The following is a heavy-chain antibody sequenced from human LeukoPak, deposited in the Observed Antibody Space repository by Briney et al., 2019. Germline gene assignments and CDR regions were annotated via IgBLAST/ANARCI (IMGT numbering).Heavy chain of an antibody. CDR2: ISDDGSHK. D-gene: IGHD5/OR15-5a*01. CDR3: AKGRPHNSDSVEFDY. Sequence: GGPLRLSCTMFGLTFNNYGVHWVRQAPGKGLEWVAGISDDGSHKYYGDSVKGRLTISRDNSRSMVYLQVNSLRAEDTAVYYCAKGRPHNSDSVEFDYWGQGTLVTVSS. CDR1: GLTFNNYG. V-gene: IGHV3-30*18. J-gene: IGHJ4*02.